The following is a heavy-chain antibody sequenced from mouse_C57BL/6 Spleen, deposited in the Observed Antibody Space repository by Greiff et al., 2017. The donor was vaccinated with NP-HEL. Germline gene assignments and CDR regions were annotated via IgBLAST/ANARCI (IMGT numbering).Heavy chain of an antibody. CDR3: ARSGSAGLWFAY. CDR1: GYTFTSYW. CDR2: IDPSDSYT. D-gene: IGHD3-2*02. V-gene: IGHV1-69*01. Sequence: QVQLQQPGAGLVMPGASVKLSCTASGYTFTSYWMHWVKQRPGQGLEWIGEIDPSDSYTNYNQKFKGKSTLTVYKSSSTAYMQLSSLTSKASAVYDGARSGSAGLWFAYWGQGTLVTVSA. J-gene: IGHJ3*01.